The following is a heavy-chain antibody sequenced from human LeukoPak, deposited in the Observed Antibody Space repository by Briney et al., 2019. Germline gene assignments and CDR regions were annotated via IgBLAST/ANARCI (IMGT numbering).Heavy chain of an antibody. Sequence: GRSLRLSCAASGFTFDNYAMHWVRQAPGQGLEWVSGISWNSLTIGYADSVKGRFTISRDNAKNSLYLQMNSLRAEDTALYYCAKDLGATVAGSDYWGQGTLVTVSS. J-gene: IGHJ4*02. CDR1: GFTFDNYA. CDR2: ISWNSLTI. V-gene: IGHV3-9*01. D-gene: IGHD6-19*01. CDR3: AKDLGATVAGSDY.